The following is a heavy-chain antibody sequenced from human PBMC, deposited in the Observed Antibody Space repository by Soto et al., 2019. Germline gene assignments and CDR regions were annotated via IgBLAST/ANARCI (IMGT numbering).Heavy chain of an antibody. CDR1: GGTFSSYA. J-gene: IGHJ5*02. CDR3: ARNRVAGTILVFWFDP. Sequence: QVQLVQSGAEVKKPGSSVKVSCKASGGTFSSYAISWVRQAPGQGLEWMGGIIPSFGTANYAQKFQGRVTITADESASTAYMELSSLRSEDTAVYYCARNRVAGTILVFWFDPWGQGTLVTVSS. V-gene: IGHV1-69*01. D-gene: IGHD6-19*01. CDR2: IIPSFGTA.